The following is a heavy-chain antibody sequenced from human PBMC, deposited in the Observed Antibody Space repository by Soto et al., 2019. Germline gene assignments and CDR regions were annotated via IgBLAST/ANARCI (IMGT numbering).Heavy chain of an antibody. CDR2: IRSKAYGGTT. CDR3: TGAFPLLLHTYYYYYGMDV. V-gene: IGHV3-49*04. Sequence: GGSLRLSCTASGFTFGDYAMSWVRQAPGKGLEWVGFIRSKAYGGTTEYAASVKGRFTISRDDSKSIAYLQMNSLKTEDTAVYYCTGAFPLLLHTYYYYYGMDVWGQGTTVTVSS. D-gene: IGHD2-15*01. CDR1: GFTFGDYA. J-gene: IGHJ6*02.